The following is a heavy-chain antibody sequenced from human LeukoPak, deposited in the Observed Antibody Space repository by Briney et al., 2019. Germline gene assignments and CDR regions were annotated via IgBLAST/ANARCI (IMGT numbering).Heavy chain of an antibody. J-gene: IGHJ6*03. Sequence: SETLSLTCTVSGGSISSYYWSWIRQPPGKGLEWIGYIYYSGSTNYNPSLKSRVTISVDTSKNQFSLKLSSVTAADTAVYYCARNSGSYQRPYYYYYMDVWGKGTTVTVSS. D-gene: IGHD1-26*01. CDR3: ARNSGSYQRPYYYYYMDV. CDR1: GGSISSYY. V-gene: IGHV4-59*01. CDR2: IYYSGST.